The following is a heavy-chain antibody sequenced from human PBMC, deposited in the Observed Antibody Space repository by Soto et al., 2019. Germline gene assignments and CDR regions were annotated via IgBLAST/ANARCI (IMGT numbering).Heavy chain of an antibody. CDR2: ISSSSSYI. CDR1: GFTFSSYS. D-gene: IGHD6-13*01. V-gene: IGHV3-21*01. Sequence: GGSLRLSCAASGFTFSSYSMNWVRQAPGKGLEWVSSISSSSSYIYYADSVKGRFTISRDNAKNSLYLQMNSLRAEDTAVYYWARGLVGSSWSFDYWGQGTLVTVSS. J-gene: IGHJ4*02. CDR3: ARGLVGSSWSFDY.